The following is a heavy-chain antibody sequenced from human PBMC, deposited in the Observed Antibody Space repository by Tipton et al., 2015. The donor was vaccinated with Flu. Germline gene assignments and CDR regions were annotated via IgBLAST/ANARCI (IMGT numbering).Heavy chain of an antibody. Sequence: TLSLTCTVSGYSMSSGYFWGWVRQPPGKGLEWIGSIYHTGTTYHNPPFKSRATISVDTSRNQFSLTLSPVTAADTAVYYCARDMVNTKGGIAVAYDYWGQGILVTVSS. CDR3: ARDMVNTKGGIAVAYDY. CDR2: IYHTGTT. V-gene: IGHV4-38-2*02. CDR1: GYSMSSGYF. J-gene: IGHJ4*02. D-gene: IGHD6-19*01.